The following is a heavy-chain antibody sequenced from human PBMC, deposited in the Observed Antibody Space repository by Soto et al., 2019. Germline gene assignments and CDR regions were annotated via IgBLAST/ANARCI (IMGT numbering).Heavy chain of an antibody. Sequence: QIQLVQSGDEVKKPGASVKATCKTSGYTFSDYGVNWVRLAPGQGLEWMGWISGYDGYTKYVQKFQGRVTMTTDTSTSTAYMELRGLRSHDTAVYYRARDRLRLPLDYWGQRTLVTVSS. CDR1: GYTFSDYG. CDR3: ARDRLRLPLDY. D-gene: IGHD5-12*01. J-gene: IGHJ4*02. CDR2: ISGYDGYT. V-gene: IGHV1-18*04.